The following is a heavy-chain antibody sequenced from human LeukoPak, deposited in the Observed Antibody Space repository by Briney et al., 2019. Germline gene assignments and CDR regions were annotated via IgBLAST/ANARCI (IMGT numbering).Heavy chain of an antibody. CDR3: VRHSSGYYYPFDY. CDR1: GVTFSSYA. D-gene: IGHD3-22*01. J-gene: IGHJ4*02. CDR2: ISGSGGST. Sequence: GGSLRLSCAASGVTFSSYAMSWVRQAPGKGLEWVSAISGSGGSTYYADSVKGRFTISRDNSKNTLYLQMNSLRAEDTAVYYCVRHSSGYYYPFDYWGQGTLVTVSS. V-gene: IGHV3-23*01.